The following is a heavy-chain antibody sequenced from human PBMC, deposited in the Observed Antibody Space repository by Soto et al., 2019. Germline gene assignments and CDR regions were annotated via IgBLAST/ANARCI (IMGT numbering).Heavy chain of an antibody. CDR2: IYRTGSI. CDR3: ATTMNWFAP. CDR1: GASISSSNW. D-gene: IGHD3-22*01. J-gene: IGHJ5*02. Sequence: QVQLQESGPGLVKPSGTLSLTCAVTGASISSSNWWSWVRQPPGKGLEWIGEIYRTGSINYNPSLRSRVTMSLDKSKNQFFLELTSVTAADTALYYCATTMNWFAPWGQGTLVTVSS. V-gene: IGHV4-4*02.